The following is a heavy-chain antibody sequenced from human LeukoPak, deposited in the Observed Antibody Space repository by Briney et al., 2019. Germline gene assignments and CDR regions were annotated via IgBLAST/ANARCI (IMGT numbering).Heavy chain of an antibody. CDR3: ATGGGIVGANFDY. CDR2: IDPSAGST. D-gene: IGHD1-26*01. V-gene: IGHV1-46*01. CDR1: GYTFTNYY. J-gene: IGHJ4*02. Sequence: ASVKVSCKASGYTFTNYYMHWVRQAPGQGLEWMGVIDPSAGSTTYAQKFQGRVTMTRDTATSTVYMELSSLRSEDTAVYYCATGGGIVGANFDYWGQGTLVTVSS.